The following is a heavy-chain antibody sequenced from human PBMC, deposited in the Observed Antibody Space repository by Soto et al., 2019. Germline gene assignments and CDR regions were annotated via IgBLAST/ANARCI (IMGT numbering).Heavy chain of an antibody. CDR3: ARHQNDILTGLDWYFDL. Sequence: QLQLQESGPGLVKPSETLSLTCTVSGGSISSSSYYWGWIRQPPGKGLEWIGSIYYSGSTYYNPSLKSRVTISVDTSKNQFSLKLSSVTAADTAVYYCARHQNDILTGLDWYFDLWGRGTLVTVSS. J-gene: IGHJ2*01. CDR2: IYYSGST. CDR1: GGSISSSSYY. V-gene: IGHV4-39*01. D-gene: IGHD3-9*01.